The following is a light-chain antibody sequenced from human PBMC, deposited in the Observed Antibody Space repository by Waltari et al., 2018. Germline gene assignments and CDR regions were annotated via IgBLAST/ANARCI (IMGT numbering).Light chain of an antibody. V-gene: IGLV2-14*03. Sequence: QSALTQPASVSGSPGQSITISCTGTRRAVGGSNYVSWYQQHPGKAPKLMIYDVSNRPSGVSNRFSGSKSGNTASLTISGLQAEDEADYYCSSYTSSSTLGVFGGGTKLTVL. CDR2: DVS. CDR1: RRAVGGSNY. J-gene: IGLJ2*01. CDR3: SSYTSSSTLGV.